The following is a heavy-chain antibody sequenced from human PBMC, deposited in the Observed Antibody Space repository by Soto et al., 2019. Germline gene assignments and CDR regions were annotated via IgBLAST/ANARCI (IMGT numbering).Heavy chain of an antibody. CDR2: IYYSGST. J-gene: IGHJ6*02. CDR3: ARDIAAADYYYYGMDV. Sequence: PSETLSLTCTVSGGSISSYYWSWIRQPPGKGLEWIGYIYYSGSTNYNPSLKSRVTISVGTSKNQFSLKLSSVTAADTAVYYCARDIAAADYYYYGMDVWGQGTTVTVSS. D-gene: IGHD6-13*01. CDR1: GGSISSYY. V-gene: IGHV4-59*01.